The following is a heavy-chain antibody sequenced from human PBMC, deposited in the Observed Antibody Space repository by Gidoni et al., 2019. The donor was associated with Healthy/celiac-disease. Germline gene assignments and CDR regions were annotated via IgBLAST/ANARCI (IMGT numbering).Heavy chain of an antibody. Sequence: EVQLVESGGGLVKPGGSLRLSCAASGFTFSSYSMNWVRQAPGKGLEWVSSISSSSSYIYYADSVKGRFTISRDNAKNSLYLQMNSLRAEDTAVYYCARRRGYSYRRYYFDYWGQGTLVTVSS. CDR2: ISSSSSYI. CDR3: ARRRGYSYRRYYFDY. CDR1: GFTFSSYS. J-gene: IGHJ4*02. D-gene: IGHD5-18*01. V-gene: IGHV3-21*01.